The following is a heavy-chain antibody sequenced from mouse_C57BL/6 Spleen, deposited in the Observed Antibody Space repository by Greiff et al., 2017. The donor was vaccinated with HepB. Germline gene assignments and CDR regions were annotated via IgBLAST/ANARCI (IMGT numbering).Heavy chain of an antibody. V-gene: IGHV1-64*01. Sequence: VKLQQPGAELVKPGASVKLSCKASGYTFTSYWMHWVKQRPGQGLEWIGMIHPNSGSTNYNEKFKSKATLTVDKSSSTAYMQLSSLTSEDSAVYYCVLGYDYDEDYWGQGTTLTVSS. J-gene: IGHJ2*01. CDR2: IHPNSGST. D-gene: IGHD2-4*01. CDR1: GYTFTSYW. CDR3: VLGYDYDEDY.